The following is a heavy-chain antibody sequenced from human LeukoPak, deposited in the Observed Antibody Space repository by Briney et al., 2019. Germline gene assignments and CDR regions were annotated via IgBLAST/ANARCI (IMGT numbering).Heavy chain of an antibody. CDR3: ARDTTVVTPDGLDI. CDR2: ISAYNGNT. Sequence: GASVKVSCKASGYTFTTYGISWVRQAPGQGLEGMGWISAYNGNTNYAQKLLDRVTMTTDTSTNTAYMELRSLRSDDTAVYYCARDTTVVTPDGLDIWGQGTMVTVSS. CDR1: GYTFTTYG. J-gene: IGHJ3*02. D-gene: IGHD4-23*01. V-gene: IGHV1-18*01.